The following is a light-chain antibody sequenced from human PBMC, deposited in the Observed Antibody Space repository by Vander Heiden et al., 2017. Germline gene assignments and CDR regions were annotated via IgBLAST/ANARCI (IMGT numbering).Light chain of an antibody. Sequence: EILLTQSPGTLSLSPGESATLPCRASQSVNNNYLAWYQQKPGQAPRVLIYGASSRATGIPVRFSGSGSGTDFTLTISRLEPEDFAVYSCQQYGSSPFTFGQGTKLEIK. V-gene: IGKV3-20*01. CDR3: QQYGSSPFT. CDR2: GAS. CDR1: QSVNNNY. J-gene: IGKJ2*01.